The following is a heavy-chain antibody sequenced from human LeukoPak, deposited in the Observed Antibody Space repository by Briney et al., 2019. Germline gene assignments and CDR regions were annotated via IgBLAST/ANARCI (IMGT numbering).Heavy chain of an antibody. CDR1: GGSISSGGYY. J-gene: IGHJ4*02. V-gene: IGHV4-30-2*01. D-gene: IGHD1-26*01. Sequence: SQTLSLTCTVSGGSISSGGYYWSWIRQPPGKGLEWIGYIYHSGSTYYNPSLKSRVTISVDRSKNQFSLKLSSVTAADTAVYYCARDSGGSYPFFDYWGQGTLVTVSS. CDR3: ARDSGGSYPFFDY. CDR2: IYHSGST.